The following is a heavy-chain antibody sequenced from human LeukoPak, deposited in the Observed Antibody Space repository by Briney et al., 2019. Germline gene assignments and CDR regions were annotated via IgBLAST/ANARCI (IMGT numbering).Heavy chain of an antibody. CDR2: MNPNSGNT. D-gene: IGHD5-12*01. CDR1: GYTFTSYD. J-gene: IGHJ3*02. Sequence: GASVKVSCKASGYTFTSYDINWVRQATGQGLEWMGWMNPNSGNTGYARKFQGRVTMTRNTSISTAYMELSSLRSEDTAVYYCASEDILVATDGAFDIWGQGTMVTVSS. V-gene: IGHV1-8*01. CDR3: ASEDILVATDGAFDI.